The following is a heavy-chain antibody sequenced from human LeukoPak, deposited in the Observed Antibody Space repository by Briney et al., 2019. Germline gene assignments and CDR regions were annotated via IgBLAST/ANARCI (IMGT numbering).Heavy chain of an antibody. D-gene: IGHD7-27*01. CDR3: ARDETNWGTFDY. V-gene: IGHV1-18*01. J-gene: IGHJ4*02. Sequence: ASVKVSCKASGYTFTSYGITWVRQAPGQGLEWMGWISAYNGNTNYAQKLQGRVTMTTDTSTSTAYMELRSLRSDDTAVYYCARDETNWGTFDYWGQGTLVTVSS. CDR1: GYTFTSYG. CDR2: ISAYNGNT.